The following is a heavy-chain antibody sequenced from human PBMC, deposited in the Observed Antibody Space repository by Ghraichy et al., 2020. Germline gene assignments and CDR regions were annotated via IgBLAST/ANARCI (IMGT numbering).Heavy chain of an antibody. CDR2: IFTRGYT. CDR1: GGSIDNYY. V-gene: IGHV4-4*07. D-gene: IGHD3-22*01. J-gene: IGHJ4*02. CDR3: ARENRDYDGSGYQYDY. Sequence: SETLSLTCIVSGGSIDNYYWGWIRQPAEKGLEWIGRIFTRGYTNYNPSLASRLTMSVDTSRNQFSLRLSSVTAADTAIYYCARENRDYDGSGYQYDYWGQGTLVTVSS.